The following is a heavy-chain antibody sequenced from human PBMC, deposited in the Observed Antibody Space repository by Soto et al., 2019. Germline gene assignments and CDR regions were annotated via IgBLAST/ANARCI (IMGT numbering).Heavy chain of an antibody. CDR2: ISYDGSNK. V-gene: IGHV3-30-3*01. Sequence: QVQLVESGGGVVQPGRSLRLSCAASGFTFSSYAMHWVRQAPGKGLEWVAVISYDGSNKYYADSVKGRFTISRDNSNNTLYLQMNSLRAEDTAVYYCARGSRGGDFDLWGRGTLVTVSS. CDR3: ARGSRGGDFDL. J-gene: IGHJ2*01. CDR1: GFTFSSYA. D-gene: IGHD3-16*01.